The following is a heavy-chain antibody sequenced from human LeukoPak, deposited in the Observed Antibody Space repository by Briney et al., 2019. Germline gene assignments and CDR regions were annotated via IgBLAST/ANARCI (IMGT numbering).Heavy chain of an antibody. Sequence: GGSLRLSCAASGFTFRSYAMSWVRQAPGKGLEWVSVISGSGGSRYYADSVKGRFTISRDNSKNTLFLQMNSLRAEDTAVYYCARDEGESGRYLGAIVDPWGQGTLVTVSS. D-gene: IGHD1-26*01. CDR2: ISGSGGSR. V-gene: IGHV3-23*01. CDR3: ARDEGESGRYLGAIVDP. J-gene: IGHJ5*02. CDR1: GFTFRSYA.